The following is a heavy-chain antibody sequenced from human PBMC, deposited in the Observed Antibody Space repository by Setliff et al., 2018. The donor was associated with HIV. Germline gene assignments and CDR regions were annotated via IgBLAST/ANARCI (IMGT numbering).Heavy chain of an antibody. V-gene: IGHV7-4-1*02. CDR1: GYTFTTFG. Sequence: ASVKVSCKTSGYTFTTFGMSWVRQAPELGLEWMGWINTVTGNPTYAQGFTGRFVFSLDTSVSTAYLQISSLKAEDSAVYYCARRMEMTPIGYWGQGTLVTVSS. J-gene: IGHJ4*02. D-gene: IGHD2-15*01. CDR3: ARRMEMTPIGY. CDR2: INTVTGNP.